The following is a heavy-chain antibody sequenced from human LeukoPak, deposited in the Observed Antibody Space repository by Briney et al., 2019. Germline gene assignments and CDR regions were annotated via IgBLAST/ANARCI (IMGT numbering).Heavy chain of an antibody. J-gene: IGHJ4*02. CDR1: GFTFSSYS. Sequence: GGSLRLSCAASGFTFSSYSMNWVRQAPGKGLEWVSAISGSGGSTYYADSVKGRFTISRDNSKNTLYLQMNSLRAEDTAVYYCAKDTHDSSGYYWVYWGQGTLVTVSS. CDR3: AKDTHDSSGYYWVY. V-gene: IGHV3-23*01. CDR2: ISGSGGST. D-gene: IGHD3-22*01.